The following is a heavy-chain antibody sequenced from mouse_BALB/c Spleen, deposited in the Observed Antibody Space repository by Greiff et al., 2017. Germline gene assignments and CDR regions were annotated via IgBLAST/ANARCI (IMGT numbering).Heavy chain of an antibody. D-gene: IGHD2-1*01. J-gene: IGHJ3*01. V-gene: IGHV5-6-4*01. CDR2: ISSGGSYT. CDR3: TLDYGNYAWFAY. Sequence: EVKLVESGGGLVKPGGSLKLSCAASGFTFSSYTMSWVRQTPEKRLEWVATISSGGSYTYYPDSVKGRFTISRDNAKNTLYLQMSSLKSEDTAMYYCTLDYGNYAWFAYWGQGTLVTVSA. CDR1: GFTFSSYT.